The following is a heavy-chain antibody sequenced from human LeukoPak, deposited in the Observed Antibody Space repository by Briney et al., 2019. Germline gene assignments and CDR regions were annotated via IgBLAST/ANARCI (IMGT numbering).Heavy chain of an antibody. Sequence: GGSLRLSCAASGFTFSSFSMNWVRQAPGKGLEWVSYISSSSSIIYYADSVKGRFTISRDDAKNSLYLQMNSLRAEDTAIYYCAKVPRQHDNWFDPWGQGTLVTVSS. V-gene: IGHV3-48*01. CDR2: ISSSSSII. CDR3: AKVPRQHDNWFDP. CDR1: GFTFSSFS. D-gene: IGHD3-9*01. J-gene: IGHJ5*02.